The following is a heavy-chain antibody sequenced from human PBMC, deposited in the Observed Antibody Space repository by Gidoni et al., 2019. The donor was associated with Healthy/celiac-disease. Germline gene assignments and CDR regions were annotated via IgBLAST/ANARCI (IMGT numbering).Heavy chain of an antibody. CDR3: ARDGSHSAFDI. J-gene: IGHJ3*02. D-gene: IGHD1-26*01. CDR1: GITFSSYA. Sequence: QVQLVESGGGVVQPGRSLRLSCAASGITFSSYAMHWVRQAPGKGLEWVAVISYDGSNKYYADSVKGRFTISRDNSKNTLYLQMNSLRAEDTAVYYCARDGSHSAFDIWGQGTMVTVSS. CDR2: ISYDGSNK. V-gene: IGHV3-30-3*01.